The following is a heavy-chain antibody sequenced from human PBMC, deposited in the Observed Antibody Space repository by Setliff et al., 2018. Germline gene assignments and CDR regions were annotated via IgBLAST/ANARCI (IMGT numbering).Heavy chain of an antibody. V-gene: IGHV1-46*01. D-gene: IGHD5-18*01. J-gene: IGHJ6*03. CDR2: INPSGGLT. CDR3: VREGVDTRSSTDYRYYMDV. Sequence: ASVKVSCKASGYTLSKYYMHWVRQAPGQGLEWMGIINPSGGLTKYAQKFQGRVTMTSDTSTNTAFMQLSSLRSEDTAVYYCVREGVDTRSSTDYRYYMDVWGKGTTVTVS. CDR1: GYTLSKYY.